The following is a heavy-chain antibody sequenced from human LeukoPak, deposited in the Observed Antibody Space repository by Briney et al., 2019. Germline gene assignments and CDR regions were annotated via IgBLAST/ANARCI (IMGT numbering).Heavy chain of an antibody. J-gene: IGHJ2*01. Sequence: SETLSLTCNVSGDSISRSRHFWAWIRQSPGRGLEWIGYIYNSGSTYYNPSLKSRVTISVDTSKNQFSLKLSSVTAADTAVYYCARVYYSSSYDYWYFDLWGRGTLVTVSS. CDR2: IYNSGST. V-gene: IGHV4-39*07. D-gene: IGHD6-13*01. CDR1: GDSISRSRHF. CDR3: ARVYYSSSYDYWYFDL.